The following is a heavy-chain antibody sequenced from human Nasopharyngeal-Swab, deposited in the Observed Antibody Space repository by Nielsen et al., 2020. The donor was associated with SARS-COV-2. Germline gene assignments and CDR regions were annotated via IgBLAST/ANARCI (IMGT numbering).Heavy chain of an antibody. CDR2: IKQDGSEK. D-gene: IGHD3-10*01. CDR3: ASVFTMVRGVIIGASNYYYGMDV. J-gene: IGHJ6*02. CDR1: GFTFSSYW. Sequence: GESLKISCAASGFTFSSYWMSWVRQAPGKGLEWVANIKQDGSEKYYVDSVKGRFTISRDNAKNSLYLQMNSLRAEDTAVYYCASVFTMVRGVIIGASNYYYGMDVWGQGTTVTVSS. V-gene: IGHV3-7*01.